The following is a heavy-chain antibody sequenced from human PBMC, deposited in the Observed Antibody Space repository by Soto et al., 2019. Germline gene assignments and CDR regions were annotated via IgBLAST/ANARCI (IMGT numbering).Heavy chain of an antibody. Sequence: QVQLVQSGAEVKKPGASVKVSCKVSGYTLTELSMHWVRQAPGKGLEWMGGFDPEDGETIYAQKFQGRVTMTKDTSTDTAYMELSSLRSEDTAVYYCATDRSLGGVGAFDIWGQGTMVTVSS. CDR3: ATDRSLGGVGAFDI. V-gene: IGHV1-24*01. J-gene: IGHJ3*02. CDR1: GYTLTELS. CDR2: FDPEDGET. D-gene: IGHD3-16*01.